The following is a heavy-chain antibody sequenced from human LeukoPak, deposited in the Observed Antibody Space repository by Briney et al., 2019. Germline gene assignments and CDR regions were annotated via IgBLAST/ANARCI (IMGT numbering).Heavy chain of an antibody. Sequence: SETLSLTCTVSGGSISSYYWIWIRQPPGKGMEWIGYIYYSGSTNYNPSLKSRVTISVDTSKNQFSLKLSSVTAADTAVYYCARARHYGSGSYYNGIFDYWGQGTLVTVSS. V-gene: IGHV4-59*01. J-gene: IGHJ4*02. D-gene: IGHD3-10*01. CDR3: ARARHYGSGSYYNGIFDY. CDR2: IYYSGST. CDR1: GGSISSYY.